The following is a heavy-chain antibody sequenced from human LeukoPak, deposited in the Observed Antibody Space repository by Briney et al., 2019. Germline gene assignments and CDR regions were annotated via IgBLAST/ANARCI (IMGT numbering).Heavy chain of an antibody. V-gene: IGHV4-59*08. CDR1: GGSISSYY. CDR3: ARGQARLSWFDP. Sequence: SETLSLTCTVSGGSISSYYWSWLRQPPGKGLEYIGYTHYSGATNYNPSLKSRVTISLDTSGNQFSLKLSSVTAADTAVYYCARGQARLSWFDPWGQGTLVTVSS. J-gene: IGHJ5*02. CDR2: THYSGAT. D-gene: IGHD6-19*01.